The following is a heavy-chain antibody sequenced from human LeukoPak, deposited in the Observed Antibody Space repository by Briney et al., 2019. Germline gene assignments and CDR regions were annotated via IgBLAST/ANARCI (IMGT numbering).Heavy chain of an antibody. CDR1: RYIFTSYY. CDR3: ASWLWFGEFKGGAYFDY. V-gene: IGHV1-46*01. D-gene: IGHD3-10*01. J-gene: IGHJ4*02. CDR2: INHSGGST. Sequence: ASVTVSCKASRYIFTSYYIHWVRQAPGQGLEWMGIINHSGGSTSYPQKFQGRVTMTRDTSTSTVYMELSSLRSEDTAVYFCASWLWFGEFKGGAYFDYWGQGTLVTVSS.